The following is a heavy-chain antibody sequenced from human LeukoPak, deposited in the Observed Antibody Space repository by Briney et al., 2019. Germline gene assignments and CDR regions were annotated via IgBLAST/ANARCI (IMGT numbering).Heavy chain of an antibody. Sequence: PSETLSLTCTVSGYSISSGYYWGWIRQPPGQGLEWIGSIYHSGSTYYNPSLKSRVTISVDTSKNQFSLKLSSVTAADTAVYYCARLPSGYTYGPGDYWGQGTLVTVSS. J-gene: IGHJ4*02. CDR1: GYSISSGYY. D-gene: IGHD5-18*01. CDR2: IYHSGST. V-gene: IGHV4-38-2*02. CDR3: ARLPSGYTYGPGDY.